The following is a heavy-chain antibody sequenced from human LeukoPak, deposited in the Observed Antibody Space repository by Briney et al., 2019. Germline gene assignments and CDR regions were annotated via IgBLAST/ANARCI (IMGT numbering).Heavy chain of an antibody. CDR2: ISAYNGNT. CDR3: ARDLKITIFGVLPWDYFDY. D-gene: IGHD3-3*01. V-gene: IGHV1-18*01. J-gene: IGHJ4*02. Sequence: RSSVKVSGKASAYTFTDYGISWVRQAPRQVLKWMGWISAYNGNTNYAQKLQGRVTMTTDTSTSTAYMELRSLRSDDTALYYCARDLKITIFGVLPWDYFDYWGQGTLVTVSS. CDR1: AYTFTDYG.